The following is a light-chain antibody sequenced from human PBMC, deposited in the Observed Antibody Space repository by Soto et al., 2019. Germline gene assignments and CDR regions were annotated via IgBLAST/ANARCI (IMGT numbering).Light chain of an antibody. J-gene: IGLJ1*01. CDR2: EVS. CDR3: KSYAGSNTYV. CDR1: SSDVGGYNY. Sequence: QSALTQPPSASGSPGQSVTISCTGTSSDVGGYNYVSWYQQYPGKAPKLMIYEVSQRPSGVPDRFSGSKSGNTASLTVSGLQAADEADYFCKSYAGSNTYVFGSGTKETVL. V-gene: IGLV2-8*01.